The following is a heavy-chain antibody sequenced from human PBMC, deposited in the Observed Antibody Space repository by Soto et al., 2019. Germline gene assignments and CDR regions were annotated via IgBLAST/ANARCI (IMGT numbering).Heavy chain of an antibody. J-gene: IGHJ4*02. Sequence: LRLSFVASGFTLRTYGMHWVRQAPGKGLEWVSVIWDDGTNKDYADSVKGRFTISRDISKNTLYLQLNSLRAEDTAVYYCARGVSDSSGYTLRHFDFWGQGTLVTVSS. CDR3: ARGVSDSSGYTLRHFDF. CDR1: GFTLRTYG. CDR2: IWDDGTNK. V-gene: IGHV3-33*01. D-gene: IGHD3-22*01.